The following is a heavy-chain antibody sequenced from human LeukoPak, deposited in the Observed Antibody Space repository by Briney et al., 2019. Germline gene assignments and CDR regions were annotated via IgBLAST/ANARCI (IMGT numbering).Heavy chain of an antibody. Sequence: GGSLRLSCAASGFTFSSYGMHWVRQAPGKGLEWVAVIWYDGSNKCYADSVKGRFTISRDNSKNTLYLQMNSLRAEDTAVYYCAKDGTGAYFDYWGQGTLVTVSS. CDR2: IWYDGSNK. CDR1: GFTFSSYG. V-gene: IGHV3-33*06. J-gene: IGHJ4*02. D-gene: IGHD7-27*01. CDR3: AKDGTGAYFDY.